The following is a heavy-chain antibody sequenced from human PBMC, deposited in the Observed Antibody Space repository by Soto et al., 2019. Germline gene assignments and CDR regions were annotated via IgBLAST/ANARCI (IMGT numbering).Heavy chain of an antibody. J-gene: IGHJ6*02. Sequence: QVQLQESGPGLVKPSQTLSLTCSVSVVSASSDLYYWSWIRHHPRKGLEWIGYIYYSGNTSYNPSHGGRVTMSLDTSKNHFSPGVRSVTPADKAVYYGARYPVVVVPAANYGLDVWGQGTTVTVS. V-gene: IGHV4-31*03. CDR3: ARYPVVVVPAANYGLDV. CDR1: VVSASSDLYY. CDR2: IYYSGNT. D-gene: IGHD2-2*01.